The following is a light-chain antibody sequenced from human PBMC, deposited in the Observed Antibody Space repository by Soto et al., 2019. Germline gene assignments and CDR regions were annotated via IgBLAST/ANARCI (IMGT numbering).Light chain of an antibody. CDR1: QSVSRNS. CDR3: QQYGDSLYT. V-gene: IGKV3-20*01. CDR2: GAS. J-gene: IGKJ2*01. Sequence: EIVLTQSPGTLSLSLGERATLSCRASQSVSRNSLAWYQQKPGQAPRLLIYGASSRATGIPDRFSGSGSGTDFTLTISRLEPEDFAVFYCQQYGDSLYTFGQGTKLEIK.